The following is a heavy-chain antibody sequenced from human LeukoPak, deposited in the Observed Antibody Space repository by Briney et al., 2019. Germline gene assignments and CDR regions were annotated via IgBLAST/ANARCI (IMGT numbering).Heavy chain of an antibody. D-gene: IGHD6-13*01. J-gene: IGHJ4*02. CDR3: ARPQGLAAPGYIDY. CDR2: IYPGDSDT. Sequence: GESLKISYKGSGYSFTSYLIGWGRQMPGKGLEWMGIIYPGDSDTRSSQSFQGKVTISDDKSISTAYLQWSSLKASDTAMYYCARPQGLAAPGYIDYWGQGTLVTVSS. V-gene: IGHV5-51*01. CDR1: GYSFTSYL.